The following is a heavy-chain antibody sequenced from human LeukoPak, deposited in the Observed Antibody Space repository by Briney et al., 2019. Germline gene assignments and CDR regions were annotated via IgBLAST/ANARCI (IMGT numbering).Heavy chain of an antibody. Sequence: KPSETLSLTCTVSGYSISSGYYWGWIRQPPGKGLEWIGSIYHSGSTYYNPSLKSRVTISVDTSKNQFSLKLSSVTAADTAVYYCARGRSRWYYDSSSPRLVPDAFDIWGQGTMVTVSS. J-gene: IGHJ3*02. CDR1: GYSISSGYY. CDR2: IYHSGST. CDR3: ARGRSRWYYDSSSPRLVPDAFDI. V-gene: IGHV4-38-2*02. D-gene: IGHD3-22*01.